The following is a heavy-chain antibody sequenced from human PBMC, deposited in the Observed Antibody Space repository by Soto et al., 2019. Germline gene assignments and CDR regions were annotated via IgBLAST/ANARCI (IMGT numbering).Heavy chain of an antibody. D-gene: IGHD2-15*01. CDR1: GFTFSSYS. CDR3: AREQVVAAPFSFQH. J-gene: IGHJ1*01. V-gene: IGHV3-48*02. CDR2: ISSSSSTI. Sequence: PGGSLRLPCAASGFTFSSYSMNWVRQAPGKGLEWVSYISSSSSTIYYADSVKGRFTISRDNAKNSLYLQMNSLRDEDTAVYYCAREQVVAAPFSFQHWGQGTLVTVSS.